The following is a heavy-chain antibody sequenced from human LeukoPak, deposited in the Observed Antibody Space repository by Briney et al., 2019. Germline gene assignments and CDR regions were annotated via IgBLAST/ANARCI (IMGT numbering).Heavy chain of an antibody. CDR3: AKEHYGDFFRGMDV. CDR2: LSYDGSNE. Sequence: GGSLRLSCAASGFTFSSYGMHWVRQAPGKGLEWVAVLSYDGSNEYYADSVKGRFTISRDNSKNTVYLQMNSVRAEDTAVYYCAKEHYGDFFRGMDVWGQGTTVTVSS. D-gene: IGHD4-17*01. CDR1: GFTFSSYG. J-gene: IGHJ6*02. V-gene: IGHV3-30*18.